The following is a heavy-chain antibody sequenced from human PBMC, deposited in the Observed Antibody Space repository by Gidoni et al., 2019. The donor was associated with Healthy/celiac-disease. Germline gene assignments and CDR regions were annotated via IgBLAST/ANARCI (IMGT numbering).Heavy chain of an antibody. CDR2: ISGSGGST. D-gene: IGHD3-22*01. J-gene: IGHJ4*02. V-gene: IGHV3-23*01. Sequence: EVQLLESGGGLVQPGGSLRLSCAASGFSFSSYAMSWVRQAPGKGLEWVSAISGSGGSTYYADSVKGRFTISRDNTKNTLYLQMNSLRAEDTAVYYCAKDPNYYDSSGYRNWGQGTLVTVSS. CDR1: GFSFSSYA. CDR3: AKDPNYYDSSGYRN.